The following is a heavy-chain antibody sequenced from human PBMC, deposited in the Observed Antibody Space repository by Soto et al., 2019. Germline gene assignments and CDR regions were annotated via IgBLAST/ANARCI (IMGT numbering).Heavy chain of an antibody. J-gene: IGHJ5*02. CDR2: IFHGGST. CDR3: ARGPPCSGGSCYSAVWFISADWFDP. CDR1: GGSIRSNNW. Sequence: PSETLSLTCAVSGGSIRSNNWWSWVRQPPGKGLGWIGEIFHGGSTYYNPSLKTRVTISVDKSKNQFSLKLSSVTAADTAVYYCARGPPCSGGSCYSAVWFISADWFDPWGQGTLVTVSS. D-gene: IGHD2-15*01. V-gene: IGHV4-4*02.